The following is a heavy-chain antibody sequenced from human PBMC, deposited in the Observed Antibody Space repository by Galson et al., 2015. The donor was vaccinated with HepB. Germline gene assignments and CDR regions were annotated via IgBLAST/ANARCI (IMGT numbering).Heavy chain of an antibody. CDR2: ISGSGGST. CDR3: AKDGLLVTTFG. CDR1: GFTFSSYA. V-gene: IGHV3-23*01. Sequence: SLRLSCAASGFTFSSYAMSWVRQAPGKGLEWVSGISGSGGSTYYADSVKGRFTISRDNSKNTLYLQMNSLRVEDTAVYYCAKDGLLVTTFGWGQGTLVTVSS. J-gene: IGHJ4*02. D-gene: IGHD3-3*01.